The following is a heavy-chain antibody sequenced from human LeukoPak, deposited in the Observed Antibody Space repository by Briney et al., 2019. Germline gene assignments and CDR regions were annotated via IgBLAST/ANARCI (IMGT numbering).Heavy chain of an antibody. V-gene: IGHV4-39*01. CDR3: ARGPHPGGAGYNLVDH. D-gene: IGHD5-24*01. CDR1: GGSISSSSYY. Sequence: PSETLSLTCTVSGGSISSSSYYWGWIRQPPGKGLEWIGSISYRGTTFYNPSLKSRVTISVDTSRNQFLLRVSSVTAADTAVYYCARGPHPGGAGYNLVDHWGQGTLVTVSP. CDR2: ISYRGTT. J-gene: IGHJ4*02.